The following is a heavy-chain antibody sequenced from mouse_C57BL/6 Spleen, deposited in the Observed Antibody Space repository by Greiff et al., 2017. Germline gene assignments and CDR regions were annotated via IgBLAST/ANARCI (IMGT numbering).Heavy chain of an antibody. Sequence: EVKLQESGPGMVKPSQSLSLTCTVTGYSITSGYDWHWIRHFPGNKLEWMGYISYSGSTNYNPSLKSRISITHDTSKNHFFLKLNSVTTEDTATYYCAREGDDYEFAYWGQGTLVTVSA. CDR2: ISYSGST. V-gene: IGHV3-1*01. J-gene: IGHJ3*01. D-gene: IGHD2-4*01. CDR1: GYSITSGYD. CDR3: AREGDDYEFAY.